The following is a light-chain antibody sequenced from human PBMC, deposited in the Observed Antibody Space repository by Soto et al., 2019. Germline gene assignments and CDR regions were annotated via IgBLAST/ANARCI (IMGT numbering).Light chain of an antibody. CDR2: SNN. CDR3: AAWDKSLGGGV. Sequence: SVLTQPPSASGTPGQMVTISCSGSSSNIGSNTVNWYQQLPGTAPKLLIYSNNQRPSGVPDRFSGSKSGTSATLGITGLQTGDEADYYCAAWDKSLGGGVFGGGTQLTVL. V-gene: IGLV1-44*01. J-gene: IGLJ3*02. CDR1: SSNIGSNT.